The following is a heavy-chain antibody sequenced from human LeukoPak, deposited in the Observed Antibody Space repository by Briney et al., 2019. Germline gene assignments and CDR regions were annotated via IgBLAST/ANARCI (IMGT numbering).Heavy chain of an antibody. D-gene: IGHD3-3*01. V-gene: IGHV1-8*01. CDR2: MNPNSGNT. J-gene: IGHJ4*02. Sequence: ASVKVSCKASGYTFTSYDINWVRQATGQGLEWMGWMNPNSGNTGYAQKLQGRVTMTTDTSTSTAYMELRSLRSDDTAVYYCARAPRITIFGVRYYFDYWGQGTLVTVSS. CDR3: ARAPRITIFGVRYYFDY. CDR1: GYTFTSYD.